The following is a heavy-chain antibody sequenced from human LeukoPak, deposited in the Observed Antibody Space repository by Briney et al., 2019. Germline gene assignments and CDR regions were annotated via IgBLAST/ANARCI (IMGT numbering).Heavy chain of an antibody. Sequence: PGGSLRLSCAASGFTFSSYAMSWVRQAPGKGLEWVSYISSSGSTIYYADSVKGRFTISRDNAKNSLYLQMNSLRAEDTAVYYCAKEDIVVVPAATGTYYYYYYMDVWGKGTTVTVSS. CDR3: AKEDIVVVPAATGTYYYYYYMDV. CDR1: GFTFSSYA. V-gene: IGHV3-48*04. D-gene: IGHD2-2*01. CDR2: ISSSGSTI. J-gene: IGHJ6*03.